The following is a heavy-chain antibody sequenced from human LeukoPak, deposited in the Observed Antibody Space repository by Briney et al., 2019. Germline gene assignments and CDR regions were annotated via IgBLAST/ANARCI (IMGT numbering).Heavy chain of an antibody. Sequence: PGGSLRLSCAASGFSFNSNAMNWVRQAPGKGLEWVSSIDSTSTYIFYADSLKGRFTISRDNAKNSLYLQMNSLRAEDTAVYYCARDLLFQWELRWGNYYYGMDVWGQGTTVTVSS. V-gene: IGHV3-21*01. J-gene: IGHJ6*02. CDR3: ARDLLFQWELRWGNYYYGMDV. D-gene: IGHD1-26*01. CDR1: GFSFNSNA. CDR2: IDSTSTYI.